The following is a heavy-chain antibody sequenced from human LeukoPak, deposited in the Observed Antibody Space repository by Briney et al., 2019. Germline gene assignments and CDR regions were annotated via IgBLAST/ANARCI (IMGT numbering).Heavy chain of an antibody. J-gene: IGHJ4*02. CDR2: INPNSGGT. D-gene: IGHD3-10*01. Sequence: ASVKVSCKASGYTFSGYYMHWVRQAPGEGFEWLGWINPNSGGTNYAQKFQGRVTMTRDTSISITYMELSRLRSDDTAVYYCARDYYGSGTPTFDYWGQGTLVTVSS. CDR3: ARDYYGSGTPTFDY. V-gene: IGHV1-2*02. CDR1: GYTFSGYY.